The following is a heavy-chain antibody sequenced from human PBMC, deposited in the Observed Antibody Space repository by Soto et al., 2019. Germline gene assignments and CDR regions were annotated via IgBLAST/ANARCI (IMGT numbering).Heavy chain of an antibody. D-gene: IGHD3-10*01. CDR2: IYSSGTT. J-gene: IGHJ6*02. Sequence: QVQLQESGPGLVKPSQTLSLTCTVSGGSIRSGAFYWSWIRQHPGKGLEWIGYIYSSGTTYYNPSLNRRVTISVDTSKNQFSLKLTSVTAADTAVYYCAATSYYYGSGSYYFSYYYGMDVWGQGTTVTVSS. V-gene: IGHV4-31*03. CDR3: AATSYYYGSGSYYFSYYYGMDV. CDR1: GGSIRSGAFY.